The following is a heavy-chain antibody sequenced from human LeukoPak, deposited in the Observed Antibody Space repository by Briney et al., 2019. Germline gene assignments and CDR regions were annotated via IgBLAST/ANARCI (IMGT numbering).Heavy chain of an antibody. CDR1: GFTFSSYW. CDR3: ARAAGSGSYYNAYHYYYYYYMDV. J-gene: IGHJ6*03. V-gene: IGHV3-7*01. Sequence: GGSLRLSCAASGFTFSSYWMSWVRQAPGKGLEWVANIKQDGSEKYYVDFVKGRFTISRDNAKNSLYLQMNSLRAEDTAVYYCARAAGSGSYYNAYHYYYYYYMDVWGKGTTVTVSS. CDR2: IKQDGSEK. D-gene: IGHD3-10*01.